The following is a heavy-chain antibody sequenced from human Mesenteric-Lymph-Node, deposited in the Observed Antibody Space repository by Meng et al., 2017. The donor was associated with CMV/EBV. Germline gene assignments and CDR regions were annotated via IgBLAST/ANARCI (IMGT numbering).Heavy chain of an antibody. J-gene: IGHJ4*02. D-gene: IGHD3-9*01. CDR1: GYTFACSY. CDR2: INPSGGST. Sequence: TVSSKASGYTFACSYMHWVRQAPGQVLEWMGIINPSGGSTSYAQKFQGRVTMTRDTSTSTVYMELSSLRSEDTAVYYCARGGDDISYWGQGTLVTVSS. V-gene: IGHV1-46*01. CDR3: ARGGDDISY.